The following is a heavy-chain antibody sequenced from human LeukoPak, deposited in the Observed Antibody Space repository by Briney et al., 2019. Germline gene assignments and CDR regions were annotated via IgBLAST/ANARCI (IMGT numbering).Heavy chain of an antibody. Sequence: PGGSLRLSCAASGFTFSSYAMHWVRQAPGKGLEWVSSISGSGGSTYYADSVKGRFTISRDNSKNTLYLQMSSLRVEDTAVYYCAREHGSAWPIDFDYWGQGTLVTVSS. CDR1: GFTFSSYA. CDR2: ISGSGGST. V-gene: IGHV3-23*01. CDR3: AREHGSAWPIDFDY. J-gene: IGHJ4*02. D-gene: IGHD6-19*01.